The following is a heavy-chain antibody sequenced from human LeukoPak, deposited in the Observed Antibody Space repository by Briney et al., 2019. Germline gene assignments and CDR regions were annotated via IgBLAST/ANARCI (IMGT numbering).Heavy chain of an antibody. V-gene: IGHV3-30*02. J-gene: IGHJ3*02. Sequence: GGSLRLSCAASGFTFSTSGMHWVRQAPGKGLEWVAFLQYDGSEKYYADSVKGRATISRDNSRNTLYLQMNSLRAEDTALYYCVKDVLFSVGDTFDIWGQGTMVTVS. CDR2: LQYDGSEK. CDR3: VKDVLFSVGDTFDI. D-gene: IGHD3-10*02. CDR1: GFTFSTSG.